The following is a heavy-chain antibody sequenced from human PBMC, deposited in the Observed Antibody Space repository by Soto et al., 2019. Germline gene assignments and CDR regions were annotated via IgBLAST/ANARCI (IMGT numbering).Heavy chain of an antibody. J-gene: IGHJ4*02. D-gene: IGHD2-8*01. CDR2: IDSTASNT. CDR3: VSWVSDHFDY. CDR1: GFTFSNHG. Sequence: DVQLLESGGALVHPGESLRLSCATSGFTFSNHGMSWVRQAPGRGLEWVSTIDSTASNTHYLDSVKGRFTISRDNSRNTLDLQMNSLRAEDTALYYCVSWVSDHFDYWGQGTLVTVSS. V-gene: IGHV3-23*01.